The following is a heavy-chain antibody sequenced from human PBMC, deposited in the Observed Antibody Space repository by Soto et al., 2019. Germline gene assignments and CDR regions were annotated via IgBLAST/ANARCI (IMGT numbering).Heavy chain of an antibody. CDR3: ATTLISPTTYYYDSSGYYSPFDY. Sequence: ASVKVSCKVSGYTLTELSMHWVRQAPGKGLEWMGGFDPEDGETIYAQKFQGRVTMTEDTSTDTAYMELSSLRSEDTAVYYCATTLISPTTYYYDSSGYYSPFDYWGQGTLVTVSS. CDR1: GYTLTELS. J-gene: IGHJ4*02. D-gene: IGHD3-22*01. V-gene: IGHV1-24*01. CDR2: FDPEDGET.